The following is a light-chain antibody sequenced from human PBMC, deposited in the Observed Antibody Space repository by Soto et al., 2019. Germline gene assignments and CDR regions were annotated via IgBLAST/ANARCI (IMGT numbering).Light chain of an antibody. CDR3: QQYNSYSPT. V-gene: IGKV1-5*01. CDR2: DAS. Sequence: DIQMTQSPSTLSASVGDRVTITCRASQSISSWLAWYQQKPGKAPKLLIYDASSLASGVPSRFSGSGSGTEFTLTISSLQPDDVATYYCQQYNSYSPTFGQGTKVEI. CDR1: QSISSW. J-gene: IGKJ1*01.